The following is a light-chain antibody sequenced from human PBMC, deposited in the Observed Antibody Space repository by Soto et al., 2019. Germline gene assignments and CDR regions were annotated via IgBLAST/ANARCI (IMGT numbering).Light chain of an antibody. CDR3: QQYYSTPMYT. CDR2: WAS. Sequence: DIVMTQSPDSLAVSLGERATFKCKSSQSVLYSSNNKNYLAWYPQKPGQPPKLLIYWASTRESGVPDRFSGSGSGTDFTLTISSLQAEDVAVYYCQQYYSTPMYTFGQGTKLEIK. J-gene: IGKJ2*01. V-gene: IGKV4-1*01. CDR1: QSVLYSSNNKNY.